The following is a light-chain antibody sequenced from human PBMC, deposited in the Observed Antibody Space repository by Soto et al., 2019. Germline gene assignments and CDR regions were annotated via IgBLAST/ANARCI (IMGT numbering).Light chain of an antibody. CDR3: CSYAGSYTWV. Sequence: QSVLTQPRSVSGSPGQSVTISCTGTSSDVSDYDFVSWYRQHPGTVPKLMIYDVSERPSGVPDRFSGSKSGNTASLTISGLQAEDEAVYYCCSYAGSYTWVFGGGTKLTVL. J-gene: IGLJ3*02. CDR2: DVS. CDR1: SSDVSDYDF. V-gene: IGLV2-11*01.